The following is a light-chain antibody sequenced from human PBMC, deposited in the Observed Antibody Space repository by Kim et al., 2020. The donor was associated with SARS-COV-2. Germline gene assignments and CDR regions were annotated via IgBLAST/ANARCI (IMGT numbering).Light chain of an antibody. CDR2: AST. CDR1: NSYLGRNY. J-gene: IGLJ3*02. Sequence: RIPISCPSINSYLGRNYVHWYQHLPATDPKLLLYASTRRPSGVPDRFSGSKTGTSASLAISGLRSEDEGDYYCAAWDDSLSGLHWVFGGGTQLTVL. CDR3: AAWDDSLSGLHWV. V-gene: IGLV1-47*01.